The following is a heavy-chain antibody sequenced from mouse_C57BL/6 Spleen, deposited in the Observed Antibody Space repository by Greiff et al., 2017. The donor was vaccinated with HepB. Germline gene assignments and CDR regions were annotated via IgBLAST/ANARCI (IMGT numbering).Heavy chain of an antibody. CDR3: ARSKYYGSSYYFDY. V-gene: IGHV1-81*01. J-gene: IGHJ2*01. D-gene: IGHD1-1*01. CDR2: IYPRSGNT. Sequence: QVQLKESGAELARPGASVKLSCKASGYTFTSYGISWVKQRTGQGLEWIGEIYPRSGNTYYNEKFKGKATLTADKSSSTAYMELRSLTSEDSAVYFCARSKYYGSSYYFDYWGQGTTLTVSS. CDR1: GYTFTSYG.